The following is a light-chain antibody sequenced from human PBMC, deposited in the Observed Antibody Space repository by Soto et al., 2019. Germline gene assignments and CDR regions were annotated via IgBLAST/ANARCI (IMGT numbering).Light chain of an antibody. V-gene: IGKV1-33*01. J-gene: IGKJ4*01. CDR1: QDISNY. CDR2: DAS. CDR3: QQYDNVLT. Sequence: DIQMTQSPSSLSASVGDRVTITCQASQDISNYLNWYQQKPGKAPKLLIYDASDLETGVPSRFSGSGSGTDFTFTISSLHPEDIATYYCQQYDNVLTFGGGTKVEIK.